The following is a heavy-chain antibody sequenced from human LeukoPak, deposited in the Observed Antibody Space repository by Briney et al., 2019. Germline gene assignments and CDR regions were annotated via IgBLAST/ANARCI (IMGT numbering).Heavy chain of an antibody. CDR2: IIPIFGTA. D-gene: IGHD4-23*01. V-gene: IGHV1-69*05. CDR3: ARDGETHDYGGINWFDP. Sequence: GASVKVSCKASGGTFSSYAISWVRQAPGQGLEWMGGIIPIFGTANYAQKFQGRVTITTDESTSTAYMELSSLRSEDTAVYYCARDGETHDYGGINWFDPWGQGTLVTVSS. J-gene: IGHJ5*02. CDR1: GGTFSSYA.